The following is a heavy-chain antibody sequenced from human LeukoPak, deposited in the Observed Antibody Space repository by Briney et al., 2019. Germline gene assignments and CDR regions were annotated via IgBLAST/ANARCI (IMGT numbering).Heavy chain of an antibody. V-gene: IGHV1-8*01. J-gene: IGHJ4*02. CDR1: GYTFTNYD. CDR3: ARGDYFDY. CDR2: MSPNSGNT. Sequence: ASVKVSCKASGYTFTNYDINWVRQATEQGLEWMGWMSPNSGNTGYAQKFQGRVTMTWNTSISTAYMELSSLRSEDTAVYYCARGDYFDYWGQGTLVTVSS.